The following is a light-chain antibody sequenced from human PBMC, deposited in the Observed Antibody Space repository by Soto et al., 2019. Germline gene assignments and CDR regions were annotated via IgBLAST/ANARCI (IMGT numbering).Light chain of an antibody. J-gene: IGKJ3*01. Sequence: DIQMTQSPSSLSASVGDRVTITCQASHDISNYVNWYQQKLGKAPKLLIYDATNLEPRVTSRFSGSGSGTKFIFTISSLQPEDIATYYCQQYDTLSCTFGPGTKVDL. V-gene: IGKV1-33*01. CDR3: QQYDTLSCT. CDR2: DAT. CDR1: HDISNY.